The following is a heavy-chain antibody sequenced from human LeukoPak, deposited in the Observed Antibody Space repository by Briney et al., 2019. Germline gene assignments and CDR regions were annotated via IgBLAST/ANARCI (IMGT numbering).Heavy chain of an antibody. CDR2: IYTSGST. J-gene: IGHJ3*02. D-gene: IGHD3-3*01. Sequence: PSETPSLTCTVSCGSISSGSYYWSWIRQPAGKGLERIGRIYTSGSTNYNPSLKSRVTISVDTSKNQFSLKLSSVTAADTAVYYCARSWGIFGVVRYAFDIWGQGTMVTVSS. V-gene: IGHV4-61*02. CDR1: CGSISSGSYY. CDR3: ARSWGIFGVVRYAFDI.